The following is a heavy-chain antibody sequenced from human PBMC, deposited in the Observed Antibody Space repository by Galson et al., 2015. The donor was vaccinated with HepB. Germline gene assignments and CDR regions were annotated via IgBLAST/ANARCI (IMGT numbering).Heavy chain of an antibody. D-gene: IGHD4-17*01. CDR3: ARVADAVYGDHTHFDY. CDR2: ISGSTIYT. J-gene: IGHJ4*02. V-gene: IGHV3-11*06. CDR1: GFIFSDYY. Sequence: SLRLSCAASGFIFSDYYMSWIRQAPGKGLEWISYISGSTIYTNYAGSVKGRFTISRDNAKNSLYLHLNSVTAEDTAVYYCARVADAVYGDHTHFDYWGQGTLVTVSS.